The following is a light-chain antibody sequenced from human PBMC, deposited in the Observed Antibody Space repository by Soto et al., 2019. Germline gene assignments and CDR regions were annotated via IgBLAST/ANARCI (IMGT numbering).Light chain of an antibody. J-gene: IGKJ2*01. Sequence: EIVLTQSPATLSLSPGERATLSCRASQSVSSYLAWYQQKPGQAPRLLFYDASNRATGIPARFSGSESGTDFTLTISSLEPEDFAVYYCHRRSNWPMYTVGQRPKLEIK. V-gene: IGKV3-11*01. CDR2: DAS. CDR3: HRRSNWPMYT. CDR1: QSVSSY.